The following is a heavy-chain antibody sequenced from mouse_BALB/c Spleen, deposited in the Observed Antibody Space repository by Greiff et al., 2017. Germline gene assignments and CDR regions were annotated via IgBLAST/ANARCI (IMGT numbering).Heavy chain of an antibody. CDR3: ARGNSLYYYAMDD. J-gene: IGHJ4*01. Sequence: VQLQQSGAELVKPGASVKLSCTASGFNIKDTYMHWVKQRPEQGLEWIGRIDPANGNTKYDPKFQGKATITADTSSNTAYLQLSSLTSEDTAVYYCARGNSLYYYAMDDWGQGTSVTVSS. CDR2: IDPANGNT. V-gene: IGHV14-3*02. D-gene: IGHD2-1*01. CDR1: GFNIKDTY.